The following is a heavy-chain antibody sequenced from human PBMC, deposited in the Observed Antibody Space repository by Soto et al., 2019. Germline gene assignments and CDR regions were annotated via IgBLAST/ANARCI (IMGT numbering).Heavy chain of an antibody. V-gene: IGHV4-59*01. Sequence: LSLTCTVSGGSISSYYWSWIRQPPGKGLEWIGYIYYSGSTNYNPSLKSRVTISVDTSKNQFSLKLSSVTAADTAVYYCAKDRPLYSSPFWGQGTLVTVSS. J-gene: IGHJ4*02. CDR1: GGSISSYY. CDR2: IYYSGST. D-gene: IGHD6-13*01. CDR3: AKDRPLYSSPF.